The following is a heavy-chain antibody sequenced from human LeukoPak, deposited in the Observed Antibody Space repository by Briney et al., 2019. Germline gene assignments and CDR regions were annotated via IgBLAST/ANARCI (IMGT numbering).Heavy chain of an antibody. Sequence: NSSETLSLTCSVSGGSINSYWWSWIRQPAGKGLEFIGRIYTTGMTNYNPSLKSRVSMSVDTSKTQFSLELRSVTAADTAVYFCARAGYTISSYRFDYWGQGALVTVSS. CDR2: IYTTGMT. V-gene: IGHV4-4*07. D-gene: IGHD3-16*02. J-gene: IGHJ4*02. CDR1: GGSINSYW. CDR3: ARAGYTISSYRFDY.